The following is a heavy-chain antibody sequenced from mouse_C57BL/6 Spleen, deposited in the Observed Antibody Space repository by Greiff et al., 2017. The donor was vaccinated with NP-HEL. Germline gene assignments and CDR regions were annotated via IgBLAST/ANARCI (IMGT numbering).Heavy chain of an antibody. D-gene: IGHD1-1*01. CDR2: IYPRDGST. Sequence: VQLQQSDAELVKPGASVKISCKVSGYTFTDHTIHWMKQRPEQGLEWIGYIYPRDGSTKYNEKFKGKATLTADKSSSTAYMQLNSLTSEDSAVYFCARELLRSGRYYAMDYWGQGTSVTVSS. CDR3: ARELLRSGRYYAMDY. CDR1: GYTFTDHT. J-gene: IGHJ4*01. V-gene: IGHV1-78*01.